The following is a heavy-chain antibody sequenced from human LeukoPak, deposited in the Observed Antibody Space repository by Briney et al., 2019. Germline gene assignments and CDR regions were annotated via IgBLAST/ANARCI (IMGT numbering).Heavy chain of an antibody. CDR2: ISGSGDST. J-gene: IGHJ4*02. Sequence: GGSLRLSCAASGFTFTNYAMNWVRQAPGKGLEWVSSISGSGDSTYYADSVKGRFTISRDNSKNTLYLQMNSLRAEDTALYYCARCSGYFDCWGQGTLVTVSS. V-gene: IGHV3-23*01. CDR1: GFTFTNYA. CDR3: ARCSGYFDC. D-gene: IGHD2-15*01.